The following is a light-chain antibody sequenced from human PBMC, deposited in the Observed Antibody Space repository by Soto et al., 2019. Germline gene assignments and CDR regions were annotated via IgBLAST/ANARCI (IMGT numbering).Light chain of an antibody. V-gene: IGLV2-8*01. CDR2: EVS. J-gene: IGLJ1*01. Sequence: QSPLAQPPSASASPGQSVTITLTGSISDVGKYDYVSWLQHHPGKAPKLIIYEVSRRPSGVPDRFSGSKSGSTASLTVSGLQTEEEADDYCNSYVAGSNGFGTETKGTVL. CDR3: NSYVAGSNG. CDR1: ISDVGKYDY.